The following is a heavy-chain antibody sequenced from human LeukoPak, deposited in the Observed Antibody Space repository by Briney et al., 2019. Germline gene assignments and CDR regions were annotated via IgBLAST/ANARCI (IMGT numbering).Heavy chain of an antibody. V-gene: IGHV1-2*02. Sequence: GASVKVSCKASGYTFTGYYIHWVRQAPGQGLEWMGWINPNNGGTNYARGFQGRVTMTRDTSISTAYMELTGLTSDDTAVYYCARDSGERGSGSYLIAYWGQGTLVTVSS. CDR3: ARDSGERGSGSYLIAY. D-gene: IGHD3-10*01. CDR1: GYTFTGYY. CDR2: INPNNGGT. J-gene: IGHJ4*02.